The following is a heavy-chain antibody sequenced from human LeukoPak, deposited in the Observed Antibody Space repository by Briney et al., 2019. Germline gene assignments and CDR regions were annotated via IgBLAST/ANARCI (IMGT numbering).Heavy chain of an antibody. J-gene: IGHJ4*02. CDR2: ISASGSAT. V-gene: IGHV3-23*01. CDR1: GFIFSNYG. D-gene: IGHD3-3*01. CDR3: AKDPYLRDFWSGYFDY. Sequence: GGSLRLSCVASGFIFSNYGMNWVRQAPGKGLEWVAAISASGSATSYADSVRGRFTISRDNSKSTTYLQMNSLRAEDTAVFYCAKDPYLRDFWSGYFDYWGQGIPVTVSS.